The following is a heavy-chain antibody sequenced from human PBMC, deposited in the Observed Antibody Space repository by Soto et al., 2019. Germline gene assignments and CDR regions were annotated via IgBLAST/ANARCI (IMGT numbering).Heavy chain of an antibody. D-gene: IGHD6-6*01. CDR3: ASGGSSLNFDS. Sequence: GGSLRLSCAASGFTFDDYTMHWVRQAPGKGLEWVSLISGDGGSTYYADSVKGRFTISRDNAKNTLYLQMNSLRAEDTAVYYCASGGSSLNFDSWGQGTLVTVSS. CDR2: ISGDGGST. V-gene: IGHV3-43*01. CDR1: GFTFDDYT. J-gene: IGHJ4*02.